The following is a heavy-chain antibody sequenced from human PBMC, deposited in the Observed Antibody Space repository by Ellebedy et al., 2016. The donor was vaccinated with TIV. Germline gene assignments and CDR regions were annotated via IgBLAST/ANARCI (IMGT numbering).Heavy chain of an antibody. CDR1: GYTFTGYY. D-gene: IGHD6-19*01. CDR3: AREGHSSGWDFDY. J-gene: IGHJ4*02. CDR2: INPKSGGT. Sequence: AASVKVSCKASGYTFTGYYMHWVRQTPGQGLEWMGWINPKSGGTNFAQKFQGRVTMTRDTSISTAYMELSRLRSDDTAVYYCAREGHSSGWDFDYWGQGTLVTVSS. V-gene: IGHV1-2*02.